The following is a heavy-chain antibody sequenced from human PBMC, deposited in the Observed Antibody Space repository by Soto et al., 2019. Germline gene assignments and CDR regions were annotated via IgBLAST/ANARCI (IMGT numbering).Heavy chain of an antibody. V-gene: IGHV4-30-4*01. CDR2: IYYTGVT. CDR1: GGSSIRSGDNY. J-gene: IGHJ4*02. Sequence: QVQLQESGPGLVKPSQTLSLTCTVSGGSSIRSGDNYWSWIRQPPGKGLEWIGHIYYTGVTFYIPSLKSRVTITVDTSKNQFSLKLTSVTAADTAVYYCARVAPDYYLDYWGQGTLVTVSS. CDR3: ARVAPDYYLDY.